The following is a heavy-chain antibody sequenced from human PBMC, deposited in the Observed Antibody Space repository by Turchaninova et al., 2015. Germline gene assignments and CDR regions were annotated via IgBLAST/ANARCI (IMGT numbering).Heavy chain of an antibody. CDR3: ARSIAVANTQFDY. CDR1: GFTFSNYA. CDR2: TSYDGTNK. Sequence: QVQLVESGGGVVQAGRSLRLSCAASGFTFSNYAIHWVRQAPGRGLGWVAVTSYDGTNKYYADAVKGRFTMSRDNSKNTLYLQMNSLRAEDTAVYFCARSIAVANTQFDYWGQGTLVTVSS. J-gene: IGHJ4*02. V-gene: IGHV3-30-3*01. D-gene: IGHD6-19*01.